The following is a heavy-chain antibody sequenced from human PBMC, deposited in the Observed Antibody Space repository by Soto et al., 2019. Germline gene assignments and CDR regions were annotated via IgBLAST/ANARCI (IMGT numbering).Heavy chain of an antibody. CDR1: GYTFTGYY. V-gene: IGHV1-2*02. CDR3: ARALRYWSGGSCYVP. D-gene: IGHD2-15*01. Sequence: GAPVKVSCKASGYTFTGYYMRWVRQAPGQGLDWMGWINPNSGGTSYAQKLQGMLTMTIDTSISTACMELSRQRSADTAVYYFARALRYWSGGSCYVPWGQGTLVTVSS. J-gene: IGHJ5*02. CDR2: INPNSGGT.